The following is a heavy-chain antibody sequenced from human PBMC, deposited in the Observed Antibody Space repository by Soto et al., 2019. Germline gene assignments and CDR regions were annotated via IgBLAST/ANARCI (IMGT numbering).Heavy chain of an antibody. CDR3: ANALGFVVVPAASGSYYSYGIDV. Sequence: GGSLRLSCAASGFTFDDYAMHWVRQAPGKGLEWVSLISGDGGSTYYAGSVKGRFTISRDNSKNSLYLQMNSLRTEDTALYYGANALGFVVVPAASGSYYSYGIDVWGQGTTVTVSS. J-gene: IGHJ6*02. CDR1: GFTFDDYA. CDR2: ISGDGGST. D-gene: IGHD2-2*01. V-gene: IGHV3-43*02.